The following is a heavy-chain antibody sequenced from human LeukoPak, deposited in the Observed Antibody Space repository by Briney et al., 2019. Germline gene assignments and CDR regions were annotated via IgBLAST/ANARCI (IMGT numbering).Heavy chain of an antibody. Sequence: SETLSLTCTVSGGSISSYFWSWIWQPPGKGLQWIGYIYYSGSTIYNPSLKSRVTISVDTSKNQFSLKLSSVTAADTAVYYCARASEDYYYYYMDVWGKGTTVTISS. CDR1: GGSISSYF. D-gene: IGHD1-14*01. V-gene: IGHV4-59*01. CDR3: ARASEDYYYYYMDV. CDR2: IYYSGST. J-gene: IGHJ6*03.